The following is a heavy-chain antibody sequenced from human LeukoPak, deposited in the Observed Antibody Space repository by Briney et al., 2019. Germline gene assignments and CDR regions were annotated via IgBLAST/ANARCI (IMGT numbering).Heavy chain of an antibody. Sequence: GGSLRLSCAASGFTFSDYYMSWIRQAPGKGLEWASYISSSGSTIYYADSVKGRFTISRDNAKNSLYLQMNSLRAEDTAVYYCATDEPAIDAFDIWGQGTMVTVSS. CDR1: GFTFSDYY. J-gene: IGHJ3*02. CDR3: ATDEPAIDAFDI. CDR2: ISSSGSTI. V-gene: IGHV3-11*01. D-gene: IGHD1-14*01.